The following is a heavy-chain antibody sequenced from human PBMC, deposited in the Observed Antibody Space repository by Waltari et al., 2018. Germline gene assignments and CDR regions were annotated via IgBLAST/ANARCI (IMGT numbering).Heavy chain of an antibody. CDR3: ARDATDGSGSYYGY. CDR2: VNTNTGNP. Sequence: QVQLVQSGAEVKKPGSSVTVSCKASGGTLSSYAISWVRQAPGQGLEWMGWVNTNTGNPTYAQGFTGRFVFSLDTSVSTAYLQISSLKAEDTAVYYCARDATDGSGSYYGYWGQGTLVTVSS. J-gene: IGHJ4*02. V-gene: IGHV7-4-1*02. D-gene: IGHD3-10*01. CDR1: GGTLSSYA.